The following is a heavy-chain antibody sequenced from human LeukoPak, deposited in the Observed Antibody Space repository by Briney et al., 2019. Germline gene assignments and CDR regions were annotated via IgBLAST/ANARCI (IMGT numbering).Heavy chain of an antibody. J-gene: IGHJ4*02. V-gene: IGHV4-34*01. CDR3: ARSISSGWLLQSYYFDY. Sequence: MSSETLSLTCAVYGGSFSGYYWSWIRQPPGKGLEWIGEINHSGSTNYNPSLKSRVTISVDTSKNQFSLKLSSVTAADTAVYYCARSISSGWLLQSYYFDYWGQGTLVTVSS. D-gene: IGHD6-19*01. CDR2: INHSGST. CDR1: GGSFSGYY.